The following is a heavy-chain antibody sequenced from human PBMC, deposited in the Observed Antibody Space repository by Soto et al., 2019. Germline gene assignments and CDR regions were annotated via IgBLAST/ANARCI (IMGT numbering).Heavy chain of an antibody. CDR1: GGSISSGGYS. Sequence: SETLSLTCAVSGGSISSGGYSWSWIRQPPGKGLEWIGYIYHSGSTYYNPSLKSRVTISVDRSKNQFSLKLSSVTAADTAVYYCARSRSMVRGVIITGFFDYWGQGTLVTVSS. V-gene: IGHV4-30-2*01. CDR2: IYHSGST. CDR3: ARSRSMVRGVIITGFFDY. J-gene: IGHJ4*02. D-gene: IGHD3-10*01.